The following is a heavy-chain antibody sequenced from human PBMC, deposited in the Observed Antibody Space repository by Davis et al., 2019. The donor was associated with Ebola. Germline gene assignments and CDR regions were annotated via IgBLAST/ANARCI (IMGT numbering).Heavy chain of an antibody. Sequence: AASVKVSCKTSGYTFTSYDINWVRQATGQGLEWMGWMNPNSGNTGYAQKFQGRVTMTRNPSINIAYMELSSLRSEDTAVYYCARGKVGGKNWLDPWGQGTLVTVSS. V-gene: IGHV1-8*01. D-gene: IGHD3-16*01. CDR1: GYTFTSYD. CDR2: MNPNSGNT. J-gene: IGHJ5*02. CDR3: ARGKVGGKNWLDP.